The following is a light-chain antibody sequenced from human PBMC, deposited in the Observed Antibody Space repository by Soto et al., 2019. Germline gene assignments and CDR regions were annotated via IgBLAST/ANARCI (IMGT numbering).Light chain of an antibody. CDR1: QSVTSTY. J-gene: IGKJ3*01. Sequence: EIVLTQSPGSLSLSPGESATLSCRASQSVTSTYLAWYQQRPGQAPRLLIYAASSRATGIPDRFSGSGSGTDFTLNISRLEPDDFAIYYCQQSSSSPFAFGPGNKLDI. CDR2: AAS. CDR3: QQSSSSPFA. V-gene: IGKV3-20*01.